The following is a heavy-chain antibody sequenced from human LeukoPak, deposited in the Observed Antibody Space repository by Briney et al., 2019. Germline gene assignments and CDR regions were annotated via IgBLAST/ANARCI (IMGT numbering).Heavy chain of an antibody. J-gene: IGHJ6*02. D-gene: IGHD3-22*01. CDR2: IYYSGST. CDR1: GGSVSSGGYY. V-gene: IGHV4-61*08. CDR3: ARDTGDDYDSSGYPQNYYYGMDV. Sequence: PSQTLSLTCTVSGGSVSSGGYYWGWIRQHPGKGLEWIGHIYYSGSTNYNPSLKSRVTISVDTSKNQFSLKLSSVTAADTAVYYCARDTGDDYDSSGYPQNYYYGMDVWGQGTTVTVSS.